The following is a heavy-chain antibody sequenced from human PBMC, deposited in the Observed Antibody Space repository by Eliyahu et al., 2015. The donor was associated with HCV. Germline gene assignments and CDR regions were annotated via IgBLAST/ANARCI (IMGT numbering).Heavy chain of an antibody. J-gene: IGHJ3*01. D-gene: IGHD3-3*02. CDR2: ISSSSGYI. CDR1: GFTFXTYN. CDR3: TRGTHFWSSVRDPGHV. Sequence: EVQLVESGGGLVKPGGSLRXFCAASGFTFXTYNMNWVRQAPGKGLEWVSSISSSSGYIYYADSVKGRFTISRDNAKDSLFLQMDSLGTEDTAMYYCTRGTHFWSSVRDPGHVWGQGTMVTVSS. V-gene: IGHV3-21*06.